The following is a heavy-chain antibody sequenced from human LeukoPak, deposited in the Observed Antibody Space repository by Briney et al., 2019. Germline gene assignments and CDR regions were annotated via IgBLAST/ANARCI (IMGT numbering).Heavy chain of an antibody. CDR3: ARGPLDWNDRSHYYYYGMDV. D-gene: IGHD1-1*01. V-gene: IGHV6-1*01. Sequence: SQTLSLTCAISGDSVSSNSAAWNWIRQSPSRGLEWLGRTYYRSKWYNDYAVSVESRITINPDTSKNQFSLQLNSVTPEDTAVYYCARGPLDWNDRSHYYYYGMDVWGQGTTVTVSS. J-gene: IGHJ6*02. CDR1: GDSVSSNSAA. CDR2: TYYRSKWYN.